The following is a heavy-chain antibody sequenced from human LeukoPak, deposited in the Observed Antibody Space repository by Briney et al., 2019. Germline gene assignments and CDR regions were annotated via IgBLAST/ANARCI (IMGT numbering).Heavy chain of an antibody. Sequence: PSETLSLTCTVSGYSISSGYYWGWIRQPPGQGLEWIGSIYHSGSTFDNPSLKSRVTISVDTSKNQFSLKLSSVTAADTAVYYCARESITMVRGAHYYYYYMDVWGKGTTVTISS. J-gene: IGHJ6*03. D-gene: IGHD3-10*01. CDR3: ARESITMVRGAHYYYYYMDV. V-gene: IGHV4-38-2*02. CDR2: IYHSGST. CDR1: GYSISSGYY.